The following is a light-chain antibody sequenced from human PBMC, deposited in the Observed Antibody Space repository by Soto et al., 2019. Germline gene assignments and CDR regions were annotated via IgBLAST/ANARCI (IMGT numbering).Light chain of an antibody. CDR1: RTVISRY. Sequence: EIVLTQSPGTLSLSPGDRATPSCRARRTVISRYLAWFQQKPGQAPRLLIYCASTRATGVADRFSGSGFGTDFTLTISRLEPEDFAWYQFHQYGYSTNTFGHGTMWDI. CDR3: HQYGYSTNT. V-gene: IGKV3-20*01. J-gene: IGKJ2*01. CDR2: CAS.